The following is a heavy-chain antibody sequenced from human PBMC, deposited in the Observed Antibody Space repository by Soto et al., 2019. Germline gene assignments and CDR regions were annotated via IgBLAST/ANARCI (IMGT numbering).Heavy chain of an antibody. V-gene: IGHV4-59*08. D-gene: IGHD1-26*01. CDR2: IYYSGST. J-gene: IGHJ4*02. CDR3: ARRYGSAIDY. CDR1: GGSISSYY. Sequence: QVQLQESGPGLVKPSETLSLTCTVSGGSISSYYWSWIRQPPGKGLEGIGYIYYSGSTYYNPSLKSRVTISVDPSKNQFSLKLSSVTAADTAVYYCARRYGSAIDYWGQGTLVTVSS.